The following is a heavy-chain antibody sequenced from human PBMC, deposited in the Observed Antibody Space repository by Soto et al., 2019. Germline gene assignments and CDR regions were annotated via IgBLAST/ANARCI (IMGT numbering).Heavy chain of an antibody. J-gene: IGHJ5*02. CDR1: GFTFSSYG. Sequence: VGSLRLSCAASGFTFSSYGMHWVRQAPGKGLEWVAVIWYDGSNKYYADSVKGRFTISRDNSKNTLYLQMNSLRAEDTAVYYCARALGIALYNWFDPWGQGTLVTVSS. CDR2: IWYDGSNK. V-gene: IGHV3-33*01. D-gene: IGHD6-13*01. CDR3: ARALGIALYNWFDP.